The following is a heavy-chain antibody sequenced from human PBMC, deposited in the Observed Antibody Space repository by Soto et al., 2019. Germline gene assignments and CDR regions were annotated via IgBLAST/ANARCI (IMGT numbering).Heavy chain of an antibody. Sequence: GQSLKISCKGSGYSFTSYWISWVRQMPGKGLEWMGRIDPSDSYTNYSPSFQGHVTTSADKSISTAYLQWSSLKASDTAMYYCARRLRYSYGYDAFDIWGQGTMVTVSS. D-gene: IGHD5-18*01. V-gene: IGHV5-10-1*01. CDR3: ARRLRYSYGYDAFDI. CDR2: IDPSDSYT. CDR1: GYSFTSYW. J-gene: IGHJ3*02.